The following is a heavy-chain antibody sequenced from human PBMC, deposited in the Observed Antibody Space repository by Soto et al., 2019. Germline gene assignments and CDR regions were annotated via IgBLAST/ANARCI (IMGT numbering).Heavy chain of an antibody. V-gene: IGHV1-18*01. D-gene: IGHD2-21*02. CDR3: ARDLEYVVVPAIVGNYYDMDV. Sequence: QVQLVQSGAEVKKPGASVKVSCKASGYTFTSYGISWVRQAPGQGLEWMGWISAYNGNTNYAQKLQGRVTMTTDKSTSTAYIELRSLRSDDTAVYYCARDLEYVVVPAIVGNYYDMDVWGQGTTVTVSS. CDR2: ISAYNGNT. J-gene: IGHJ6*02. CDR1: GYTFTSYG.